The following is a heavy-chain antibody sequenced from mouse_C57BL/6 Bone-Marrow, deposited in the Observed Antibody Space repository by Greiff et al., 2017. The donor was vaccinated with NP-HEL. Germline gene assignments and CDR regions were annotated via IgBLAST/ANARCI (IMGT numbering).Heavy chain of an antibody. CDR1: GYTFTSYW. Sequence: QVQLQQPGAELVKPGASVKVSCKASGYTFTSYWMHWVKQRPGQGLEWIGRIHPSDSDTNYNQKFKGKATLTVDKSSSTAYMQLSSLTSEDSAVYYCAIMGFYYGTGYENYAMDYWGQGTSVTVSS. CDR3: AIMGFYYGTGYENYAMDY. J-gene: IGHJ4*01. V-gene: IGHV1-74*01. D-gene: IGHD1-1*01. CDR2: IHPSDSDT.